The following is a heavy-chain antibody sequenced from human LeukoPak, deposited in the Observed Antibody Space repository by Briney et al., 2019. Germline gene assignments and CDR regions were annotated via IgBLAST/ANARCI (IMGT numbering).Heavy chain of an antibody. Sequence: GGCLRLSCAASGFTFSSYGMHWVRQAPGKGLEWMALIWYDGSNKYYADSVKGRLTISRDNSKNTLYLQMNSLRAEDTAVYYCAREGPRGNSQFDYWGQGTLVTVSS. V-gene: IGHV3-33*01. J-gene: IGHJ4*02. CDR2: IWYDGSNK. D-gene: IGHD2/OR15-2a*01. CDR3: AREGPRGNSQFDY. CDR1: GFTFSSYG.